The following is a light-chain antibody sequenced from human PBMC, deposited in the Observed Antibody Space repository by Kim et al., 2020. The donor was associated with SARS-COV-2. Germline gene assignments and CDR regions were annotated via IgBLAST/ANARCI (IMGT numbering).Light chain of an antibody. J-gene: IGLJ3*02. V-gene: IGLV3-27*01. CDR1: VLAKKY. CDR3: YSAADNNLGV. CDR2: KDS. Sequence: SYELTQPSSVSVSPGQTARITCSGDVLAKKYARWFQQKPGQAPVLVIYKDSARPSGIPARFSGSNSGTTVTLTISGAQVEDEADYYCYSAADNNLGVFGGGTKLTVL.